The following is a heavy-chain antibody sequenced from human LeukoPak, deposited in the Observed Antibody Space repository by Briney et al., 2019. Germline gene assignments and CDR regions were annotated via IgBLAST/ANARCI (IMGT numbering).Heavy chain of an antibody. V-gene: IGHV4-59*01. CDR2: IYYSGST. D-gene: IGHD3-22*01. CDR3: ARDYYDSSGLNWFDP. Sequence: SETLSLTCTVSGGSISSYYWSWIRQPPGKGLEWIGYIYYSGSTDYNPSLKSRVTISVNTSKNQFSLKLSSVTAADTAVYYCARDYYDSSGLNWFDPWGQGTLVTVSS. J-gene: IGHJ5*02. CDR1: GGSISSYY.